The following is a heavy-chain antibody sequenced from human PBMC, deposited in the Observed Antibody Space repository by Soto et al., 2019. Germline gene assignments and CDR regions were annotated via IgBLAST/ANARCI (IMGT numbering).Heavy chain of an antibody. D-gene: IGHD3-22*01. V-gene: IGHV4-30-2*01. CDR2: IYHSGST. Sequence: SETLSLTCAVSGGSISSGGYSWSWIRQPPGKGLEWIGYIYHSGSTYYNPSLKSRVTISVDRSKNQFSLKLSSVTAADTAVYYCAIYDSSGYYFDYWGRGTLVTVSS. CDR3: AIYDSSGYYFDY. J-gene: IGHJ4*02. CDR1: GGSISSGGYS.